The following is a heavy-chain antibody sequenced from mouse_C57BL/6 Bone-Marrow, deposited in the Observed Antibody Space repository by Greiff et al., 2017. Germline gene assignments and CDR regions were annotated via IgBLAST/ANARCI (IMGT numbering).Heavy chain of an antibody. CDR2: IYPGSGST. J-gene: IGHJ4*01. CDR1: GYTFTSYW. D-gene: IGHD2-5*01. CDR3: ARFPYYSNFYYAMDY. Sequence: QVQLQQPGAELVKPGASVKMSCKASGYTFTSYWITWVKQRPGQGLEWIGDIYPGSGSTNYNEKFKSKATLTVDNSSSTAYMQLSSLTSEDSAVYYCARFPYYSNFYYAMDYWGQGTSVTVSS. V-gene: IGHV1-55*01.